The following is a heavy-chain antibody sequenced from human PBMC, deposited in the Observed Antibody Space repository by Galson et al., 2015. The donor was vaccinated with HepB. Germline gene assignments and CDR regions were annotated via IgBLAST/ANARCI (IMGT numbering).Heavy chain of an antibody. CDR3: ARHYYGSGGFYYYYGMDV. D-gene: IGHD3-10*01. CDR1: GYSFTSYW. CDR2: IYPGDSDT. J-gene: IGHJ6*02. Sequence: QSGAEVKKPGESLKISCKGSGYSFTSYWIGWVRQMPGKGLEWMGIIYPGDSDTRYSPSFQGQVTISADKSISTAYLQWSSLKASDTAMYYCARHYYGSGGFYYYYGMDVWGQGTTVTVSS. V-gene: IGHV5-51*01.